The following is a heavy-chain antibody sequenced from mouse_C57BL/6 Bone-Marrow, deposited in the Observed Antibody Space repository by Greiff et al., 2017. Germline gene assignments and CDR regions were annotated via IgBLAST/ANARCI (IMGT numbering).Heavy chain of an antibody. J-gene: IGHJ4*01. Sequence: QVHVKQSGAELARPGASVKLSCKASGYTFTSYGISWVKQRPGQGLEWIGEIYPGGGDTYYNGKFKGKATLTADKSSSTAYMELRSLTAEDSAVYFCARSRQLSIRSDAMDYWCQGTAATVTS. CDR3: ARSRQLSIRSDAMDY. V-gene: IGHV1-81*01. D-gene: IGHD3-2*02. CDR1: GYTFTSYG. CDR2: IYPGGGDT.